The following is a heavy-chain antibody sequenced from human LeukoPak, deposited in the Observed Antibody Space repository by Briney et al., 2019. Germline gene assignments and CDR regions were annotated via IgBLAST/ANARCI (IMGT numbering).Heavy chain of an antibody. Sequence: ASVKASRKVSRYAPTEFTIDAVRQAPGKGLEWMGGFYPEDRKTVYAEKFQGRVTLTEDTSTDTVYMELSSLRSEDTAVYFCATDSSGSGTYYMDAFDIWGQGTMVTVSS. CDR2: FYPEDRKT. CDR3: ATDSSGSGTYYMDAFDI. J-gene: IGHJ3*02. V-gene: IGHV1-24*01. D-gene: IGHD3-10*01. CDR1: RYAPTEFT.